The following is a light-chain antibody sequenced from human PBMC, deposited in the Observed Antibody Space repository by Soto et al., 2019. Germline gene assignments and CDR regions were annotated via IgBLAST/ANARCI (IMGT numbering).Light chain of an antibody. CDR1: NSNIGSNT. CDR3: AAWDDSLNGVV. J-gene: IGLJ2*01. Sequence: QSVLTQPPSASGTPGQRVTISCSGSNSNIGSNTVNWYQQVPGTAPKLLIYTNNVRFSGVPDRFSGSKSGTSASLAISGLQSEVEADYYCAAWDDSLNGVVFGGGTKVTVL. V-gene: IGLV1-44*01. CDR2: TNN.